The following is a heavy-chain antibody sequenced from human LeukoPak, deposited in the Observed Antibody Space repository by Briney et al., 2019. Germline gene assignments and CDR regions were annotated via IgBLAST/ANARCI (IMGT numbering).Heavy chain of an antibody. D-gene: IGHD4-17*01. J-gene: IGHJ4*02. CDR2: IKQDGSEK. CDR3: ARRAATVTTSTTYYFDY. Sequence: PGGSLRLSCAASGFTFSSYWMSWVRQAPGKGLEWVANIKQDGSEKYYVDSVKGRFTISRDNAKNSLYLQMNSLRAEDTAVYYCARRAATVTTSTTYYFDYWGQGTLVTVSS. CDR1: GFTFSSYW. V-gene: IGHV3-7*01.